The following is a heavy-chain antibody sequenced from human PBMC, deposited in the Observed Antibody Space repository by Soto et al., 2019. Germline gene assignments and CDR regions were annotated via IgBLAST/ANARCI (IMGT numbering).Heavy chain of an antibody. J-gene: IGHJ6*03. Sequence: ASVKVSCKASGYTFTSYAMHWVRQAPGQRLEWMGWINAGNGNTKYSQKFQGRVTITRDTSASTAYMELSSLRSEDTAVYYCARDPSEANHMDVWGKGTTVTVSS. CDR3: ARDPSEANHMDV. V-gene: IGHV1-3*01. CDR2: INAGNGNT. CDR1: GYTFTSYA. D-gene: IGHD6-6*01.